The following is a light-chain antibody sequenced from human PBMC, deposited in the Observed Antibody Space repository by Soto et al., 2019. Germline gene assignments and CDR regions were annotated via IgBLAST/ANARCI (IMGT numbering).Light chain of an antibody. Sequence: EIVMTQSPATLSVSPGETVTLSCRASQSISSNLAWYQQRPGQAPRLLIYDTSTRATGIPARFSGSRSGTELPLIISSLQSGAFEVYYCQQYNNWPPWTFGQGTNVEIK. J-gene: IGKJ1*01. CDR1: QSISSN. CDR2: DTS. V-gene: IGKV3-15*01. CDR3: QQYNNWPPWT.